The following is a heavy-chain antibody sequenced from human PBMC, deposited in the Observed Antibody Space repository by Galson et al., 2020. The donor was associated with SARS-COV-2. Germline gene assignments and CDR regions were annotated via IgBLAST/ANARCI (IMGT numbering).Heavy chain of an antibody. CDR2: ISAYNGNT. D-gene: IGHD3-10*01. V-gene: IGHV1-18*01. CDR1: GYTFTSYG. J-gene: IGHJ6*02. Sequence: ASVKVSCKASGYTFTSYGISWVRQAPGQGLEWMGWISAYNGNTNYAQKLQGRVTMTTDTSTSTAYMELRSLRSDDTAVYYCARAVYGSGSYSLYYYYGMDVWGQGTTVTVSS. CDR3: ARAVYGSGSYSLYYYYGMDV.